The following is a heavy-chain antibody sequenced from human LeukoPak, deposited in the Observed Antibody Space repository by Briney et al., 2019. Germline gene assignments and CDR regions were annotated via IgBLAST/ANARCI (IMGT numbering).Heavy chain of an antibody. Sequence: GGSLRLSCAASGFTFSSYAMSWVCQAPGKGLEWVSAISGSGTSTYYADSVKGRFTISRDNSKNTLYLQMNSLRAEDTAVYYCAKEDTAMVTLYYYYGMDVWGQGTTVTVSS. CDR2: ISGSGTST. D-gene: IGHD5-18*01. CDR1: GFTFSSYA. J-gene: IGHJ6*02. V-gene: IGHV3-23*01. CDR3: AKEDTAMVTLYYYYGMDV.